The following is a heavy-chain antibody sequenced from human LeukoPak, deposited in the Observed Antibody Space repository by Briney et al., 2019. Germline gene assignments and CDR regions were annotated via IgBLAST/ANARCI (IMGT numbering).Heavy chain of an antibody. CDR2: ISGGST. CDR3: AKVFLGYCSGGSCYAFDI. V-gene: IGHV3-38-3*01. CDR1: GFTVSSNE. Sequence: GGSLRLSCAASGFTVSSNEMSWVRQAPGKGLEWVSSISGGSTYYADSVKGRFTISRDNSKNTLYLQMNCLRAEDTAVYYCAKVFLGYCSGGSCYAFDIWGQGTMVTVSS. J-gene: IGHJ3*02. D-gene: IGHD2-15*01.